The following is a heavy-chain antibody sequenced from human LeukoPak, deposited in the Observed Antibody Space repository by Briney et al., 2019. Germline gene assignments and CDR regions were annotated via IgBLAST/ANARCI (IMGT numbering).Heavy chain of an antibody. J-gene: IGHJ3*02. CDR2: IGTAGDT. V-gene: IGHV3-13*04. CDR1: GFTFSSYA. D-gene: IGHD2-2*01. Sequence: GGSLRLSCAASGFTFSSYAMSWVRQATGKGLEWVSAIGTAGDTYYPGSVKGRFTISRENAKNSLYLQMNSLRAGDTAVYYCARKGGYCSSTSCSPDAFDIWGQGTMVTVSS. CDR3: ARKGGYCSSTSCSPDAFDI.